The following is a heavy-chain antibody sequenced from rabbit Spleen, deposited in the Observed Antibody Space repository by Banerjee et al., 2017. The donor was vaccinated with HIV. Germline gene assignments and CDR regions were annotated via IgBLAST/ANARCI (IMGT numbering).Heavy chain of an antibody. CDR3: ARRDDAGGYALNL. D-gene: IGHD6-1*01. J-gene: IGHJ4*01. Sequence: QEQLEESGGDLVKPEGSLTLTCTASGFSFSSRYYMCWVRQAPGKGLELIACIYTNDGRTYYATWAKGRFTISKTSSTTVTLQMTSLTAADTATYFCARRDDAGGYALNLWGPGTLVTVS. V-gene: IGHV1S45*01. CDR2: IYTNDGRT. CDR1: GFSFSSRYY.